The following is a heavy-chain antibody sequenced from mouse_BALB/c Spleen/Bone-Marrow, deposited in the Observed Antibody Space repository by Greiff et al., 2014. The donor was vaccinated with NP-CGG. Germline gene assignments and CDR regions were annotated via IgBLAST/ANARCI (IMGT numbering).Heavy chain of an antibody. V-gene: IGHV1-84*02. Sequence: QVQLQQSGPELVKPGASVKISCKASGYTFTDYYINWVKQKPGQGLEWIGWIYPGSGNTKYNEKFKGKATLTVDTSSSTAYMQLSSLTSEDTAVYFCARGVYYDYDDYFDYWGHGTTLTVSS. CDR3: ARGVYYDYDDYFDY. CDR1: GYTFTDYY. CDR2: IYPGSGNT. D-gene: IGHD2-4*01. J-gene: IGHJ2*01.